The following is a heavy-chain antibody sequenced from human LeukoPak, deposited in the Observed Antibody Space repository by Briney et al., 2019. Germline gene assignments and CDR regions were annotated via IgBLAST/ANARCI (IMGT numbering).Heavy chain of an antibody. Sequence: GGSLRLSCAASGFTFSSYSMNWVRQAPGKGLEWVSSISSSSSYIYYADSVKGRFTISRDNAKNSLYLQMNSLRAEVTAVYYCARGPTYYDFWSGYYPPTLDYWGQGTLVTVSS. D-gene: IGHD3-3*01. J-gene: IGHJ4*02. CDR2: ISSSSSYI. CDR3: ARGPTYYDFWSGYYPPTLDY. CDR1: GFTFSSYS. V-gene: IGHV3-21*01.